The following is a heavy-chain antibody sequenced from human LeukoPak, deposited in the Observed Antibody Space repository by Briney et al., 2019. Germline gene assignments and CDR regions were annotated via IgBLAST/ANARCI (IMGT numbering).Heavy chain of an antibody. Sequence: ASVKVSCKASGYTFTGYYMHWVRQAPGQGLEWMGWINPNSGGTNYAQKFQGRVAMTRDTSISTAYMELSRLRSDDTAVYYCARVGANYGEFDPWGQGTLVTVSS. CDR3: ARVGANYGEFDP. CDR1: GYTFTGYY. CDR2: INPNSGGT. D-gene: IGHD1-26*01. J-gene: IGHJ5*02. V-gene: IGHV1-2*02.